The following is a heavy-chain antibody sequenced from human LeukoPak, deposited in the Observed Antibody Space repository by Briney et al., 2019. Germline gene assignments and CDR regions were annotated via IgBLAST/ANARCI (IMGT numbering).Heavy chain of an antibody. J-gene: IGHJ4*02. CDR3: ARLSCSSTSCYGDVDY. Sequence: ASVTVSCKASGYTFTSYDINWVRQATGQGLEWMGWMNPNSGNTGYAQKFQGRVTMTRNTSISTAYMELSSLRSEDTAVYYCARLSCSSTSCYGDVDYWGQGTLVTVSS. D-gene: IGHD2-2*01. CDR2: MNPNSGNT. CDR1: GYTFTSYD. V-gene: IGHV1-8*01.